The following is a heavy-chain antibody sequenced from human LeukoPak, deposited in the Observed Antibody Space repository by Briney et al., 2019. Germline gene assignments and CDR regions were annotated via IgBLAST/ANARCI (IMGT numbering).Heavy chain of an antibody. Sequence: GGSLRLSCAASGFTFCSNWMHWVRQAPGKGLVWVSHISTDARTITYADFVKGRFTISRDNAKNTVYLQMNSLRAEDTALYYCVRGQATAWGLDYWGQGTLVTVSS. V-gene: IGHV3-74*01. D-gene: IGHD6-25*01. J-gene: IGHJ4*02. CDR1: GFTFCSNW. CDR2: ISTDARTI. CDR3: VRGQATAWGLDY.